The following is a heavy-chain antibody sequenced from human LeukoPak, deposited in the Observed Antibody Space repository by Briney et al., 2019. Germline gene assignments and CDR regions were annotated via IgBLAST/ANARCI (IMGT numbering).Heavy chain of an antibody. CDR2: IIPIFGTA. CDR1: GGTFSSYA. CDR3: ARGYPYSSSWYGVAFDY. J-gene: IGHJ4*02. Sequence: GASVKVSCKASGGTFSSYAISWVRQAPGQGLEWMGGIIPIFGTANYAQKFQGGVTITADKSTSTAYMELSSLRSEDTAVYYCARGYPYSSSWYGVAFDYWGQGTLVTVSS. D-gene: IGHD6-13*01. V-gene: IGHV1-69*06.